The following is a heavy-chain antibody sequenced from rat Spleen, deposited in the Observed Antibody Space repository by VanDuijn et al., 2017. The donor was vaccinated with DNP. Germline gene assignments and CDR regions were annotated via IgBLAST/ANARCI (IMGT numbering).Heavy chain of an antibody. J-gene: IGHJ3*01. CDR2: ISYDGSRT. CDR1: GFTFSDYN. CDR3: ARPMDYYSGGFAY. Sequence: EVQLVESGGDLVQPGRSLKLSCAASGFTFSDYNMAWVRQAPKKGLEWVAYISYDGSRTYYRDSVKGRFTISRDNTKSTLYLQMNSLRSEDMATYYCARPMDYYSGGFAYWGQGTLVTVSS. V-gene: IGHV5-22*01. D-gene: IGHD1-1*01.